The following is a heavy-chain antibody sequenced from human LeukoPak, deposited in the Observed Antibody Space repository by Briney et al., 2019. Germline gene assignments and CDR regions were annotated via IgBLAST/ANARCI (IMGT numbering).Heavy chain of an antibody. CDR2: VSGSGYNT. V-gene: IGHV3-23*01. CDR3: AKHSGSYFIYYVDS. Sequence: GGSLRLSCAASGFTFSSYAMHWVRQAPGKGLEWVSTVSGSGYNTYYADSVKGRFTISRDNSANTLYLQMNSLRAEDTALYYCAKHSGSYFIYYVDSWGQGTLVSVSS. J-gene: IGHJ4*02. D-gene: IGHD1-26*01. CDR1: GFTFSSYA.